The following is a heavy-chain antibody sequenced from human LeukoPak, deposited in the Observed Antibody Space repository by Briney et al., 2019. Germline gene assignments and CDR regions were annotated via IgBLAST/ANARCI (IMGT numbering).Heavy chain of an antibody. CDR1: GGTFSSYA. D-gene: IGHD3-22*01. CDR3: ARGREMGYDSSGYYVY. Sequence: SVKVSCKASGGTFSSYAISWVRQAPGQGLEWMGRIIPILGIANYAQKFQGRVTITAGKSTSTAYMELSSLRSEDTAVYYCARGREMGYDSSGYYVYWGQGTLVTVSS. J-gene: IGHJ4*02. V-gene: IGHV1-69*04. CDR2: IIPILGIA.